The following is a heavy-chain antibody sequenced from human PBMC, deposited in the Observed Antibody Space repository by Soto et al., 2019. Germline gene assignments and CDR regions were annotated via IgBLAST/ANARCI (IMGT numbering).Heavy chain of an antibody. Sequence: QVQLVQSGAEVKKPGASVKVSCKASGYTFTSYGISWVRQAPGQGLEWMGWISAYNGNTNYAQKLQGRVTMTTDTSTSTAYMELRSLRSDDTAVYYCARVFGYDFWSAPRGYYYYGMDVWGQGTTVTVSS. V-gene: IGHV1-18*01. D-gene: IGHD3-3*01. CDR1: GYTFTSYG. CDR2: ISAYNGNT. J-gene: IGHJ6*02. CDR3: ARVFGYDFWSAPRGYYYYGMDV.